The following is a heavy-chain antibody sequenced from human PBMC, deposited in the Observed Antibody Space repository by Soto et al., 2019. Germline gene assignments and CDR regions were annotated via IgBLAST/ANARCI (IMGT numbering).Heavy chain of an antibody. J-gene: IGHJ3*02. CDR2: IYYSGTT. Sequence: QVQLQESGPGLVKPSQTLSLTCTVSGGSISSDDYYWRWIRQPPGKCLGWIGYIYYSGTTYYNPSLSGRGTISVEKSKSRFSLKLTSMTAAFTAVYYCACGGGQPWAFAIWGEGTMVAVSA. D-gene: IGHD3-16*01. CDR3: ACGGGQPWAFAI. V-gene: IGHV4-30-4*01. CDR1: GGSISSDDYY.